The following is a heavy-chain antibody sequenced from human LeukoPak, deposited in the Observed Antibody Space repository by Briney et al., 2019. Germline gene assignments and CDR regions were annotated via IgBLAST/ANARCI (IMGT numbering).Heavy chain of an antibody. Sequence: GEALQISFKGSGSGFTSYCIGWVRPVPGKGRGWRGIIYPGDSDTRYSPSFQGQVTISADKSISTAYLQWSSLKASDTAMYYCARLPRVVAATPEGYYYGMDVWGQGTTVTVSS. J-gene: IGHJ6*02. CDR3: ARLPRVVAATPEGYYYGMDV. V-gene: IGHV5-51*01. CDR1: GSGFTSYC. D-gene: IGHD2-15*01. CDR2: IYPGDSDT.